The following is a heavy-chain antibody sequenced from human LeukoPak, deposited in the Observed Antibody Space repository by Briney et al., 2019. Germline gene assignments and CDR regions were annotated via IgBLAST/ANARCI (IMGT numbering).Heavy chain of an antibody. V-gene: IGHV1-18*01. CDR1: GYTFTSYG. Sequence: ASVKVSCKASGYTFTSYGISWVRQAPGQGLEWMGWISAYNGNTNYAQKFQGRVTITTDESTSTAYMELSSLRSEDTAVYYCAGQIVLTDYFDYWGQGTLVTVSS. CDR3: AGQIVLTDYFDY. D-gene: IGHD2-8*01. J-gene: IGHJ4*02. CDR2: ISAYNGNT.